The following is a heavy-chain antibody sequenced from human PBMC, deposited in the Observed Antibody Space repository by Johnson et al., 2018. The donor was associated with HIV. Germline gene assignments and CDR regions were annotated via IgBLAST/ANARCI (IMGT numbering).Heavy chain of an antibody. Sequence: QVQVVESGGGVVQPGRSLRLSCAASGFTFSSYAMHWVRQAPGKGLEWVAVISYDGSNKYYADSVKGRFPITRDDSKNTLYLQMNSRRSEETAVYYCASILVVAAQEADAFDIWGQGTMVTGSS. CDR3: ASILVVAAQEADAFDI. CDR2: ISYDGSNK. D-gene: IGHD2-15*01. V-gene: IGHV3-30-3*01. J-gene: IGHJ3*02. CDR1: GFTFSSYA.